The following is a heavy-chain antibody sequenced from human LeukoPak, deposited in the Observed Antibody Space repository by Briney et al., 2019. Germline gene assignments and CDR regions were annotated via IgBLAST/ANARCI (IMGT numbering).Heavy chain of an antibody. CDR3: ARDEARYSRGYYPNWFDP. D-gene: IGHD3-22*01. Sequence: ASVKVSCKASGYTFTSYGISWVRQAPGQGVEWMGWISGYNGNTHYAQNLQGRVTMTTDTSTSTAYMEVRSLRFDDTAVYYCARDEARYSRGYYPNWFDPWGQGTLVTVSS. CDR1: GYTFTSYG. V-gene: IGHV1-18*01. J-gene: IGHJ5*02. CDR2: ISGYNGNT.